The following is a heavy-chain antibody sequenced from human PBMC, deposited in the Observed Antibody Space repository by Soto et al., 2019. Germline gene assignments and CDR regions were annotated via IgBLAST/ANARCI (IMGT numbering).Heavy chain of an antibody. Sequence: SVKVFCKASGGTFSSYAISWVRQAPGQGLEWMGGIIPIFGTANYAQKFQGRVTITADESTSTAYMELSSLRSEDTAVYYCARAYCSSTSCRNWFDPWGQGTLVTVS. V-gene: IGHV1-69*13. CDR1: GGTFSSYA. CDR2: IIPIFGTA. CDR3: ARAYCSSTSCRNWFDP. D-gene: IGHD2-2*01. J-gene: IGHJ5*02.